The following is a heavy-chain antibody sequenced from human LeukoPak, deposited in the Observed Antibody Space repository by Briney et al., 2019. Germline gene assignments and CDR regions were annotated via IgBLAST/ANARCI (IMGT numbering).Heavy chain of an antibody. CDR1: GFTFSSYG. J-gene: IGHJ6*03. D-gene: IGHD3-22*01. V-gene: IGHV3-30*18. Sequence: GGSLRLSCAASGFTFSSYGMHWVRQAPGKGLEWVAVISYDGSNKYYADSVKGRFTISRDNSKNTLYLQMNSLRAEDTAVYYCAKEHYDSSGYYSLDYYYYMDVWGQGTLVTVSS. CDR3: AKEHYDSSGYYSLDYYYYMDV. CDR2: ISYDGSNK.